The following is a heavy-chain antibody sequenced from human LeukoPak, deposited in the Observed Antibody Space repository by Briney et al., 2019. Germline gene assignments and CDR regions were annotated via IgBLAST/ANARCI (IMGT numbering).Heavy chain of an antibody. J-gene: IGHJ5*02. CDR3: ARGKGSSGWFFLDNWFDP. Sequence: ASVKVSCKASGYTFTSYGISWVRQAPGQRLEWMGWINAGNGNTKYSQKFQGRVTITRDTSASTAYMELSSLRSEDTAVYYCARGKGSSGWFFLDNWFDPWGQGTLVTVSS. V-gene: IGHV1-3*01. CDR2: INAGNGNT. D-gene: IGHD6-19*01. CDR1: GYTFTSYG.